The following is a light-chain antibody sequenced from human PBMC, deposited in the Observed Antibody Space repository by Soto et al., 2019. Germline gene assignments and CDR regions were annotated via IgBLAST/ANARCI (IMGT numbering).Light chain of an antibody. Sequence: QSVLTQPPSASGTPGQTVTISCSGSNSNIDSNYVYWYQQLPGTAPRLLMYRADQRTSGVPDRFSGSKSGTSASLAISGLRSEEEADYYCAAWDDTLSGLVFGGGTKVTVL. CDR1: NSNIDSNY. V-gene: IGLV1-47*01. CDR3: AAWDDTLSGLV. CDR2: RAD. J-gene: IGLJ2*01.